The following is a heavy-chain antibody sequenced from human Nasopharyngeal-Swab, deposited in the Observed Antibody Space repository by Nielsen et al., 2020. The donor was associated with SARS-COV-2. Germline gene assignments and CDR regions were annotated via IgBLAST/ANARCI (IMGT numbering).Heavy chain of an antibody. Sequence: GESLKISCAASGFTFGDHGMSWVRQAPGKGLEWLGFTRRNDFGGTTEYAAFVKGRVTISRDDSKSIAYLEINSLKTEDTAVYYCTRESCSGGNCYWGDYFDYWGQGTLVTVSS. CDR3: TRESCSGGNCYWGDYFDY. CDR1: GFTFGDHG. CDR2: TRRNDFGGTT. V-gene: IGHV3-49*04. D-gene: IGHD2-15*01. J-gene: IGHJ4*02.